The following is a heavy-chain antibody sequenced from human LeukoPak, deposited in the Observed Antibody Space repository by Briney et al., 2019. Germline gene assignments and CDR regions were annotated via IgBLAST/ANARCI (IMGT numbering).Heavy chain of an antibody. V-gene: IGHV3-23*01. CDR1: GFTFSSYA. CDR3: AKDGWCSTSCYAYWFDP. J-gene: IGHJ5*02. D-gene: IGHD2-2*01. Sequence: GGSLRLSCAASGFTFSSYAMSWVRQAPGKGLEGVSAISGSGGSTYYADSVKGRFTISKDNSKNTLYLQMNSLRADDTAVYYCAKDGWCSTSCYAYWFDPWGQGTLVTVSS. CDR2: ISGSGGST.